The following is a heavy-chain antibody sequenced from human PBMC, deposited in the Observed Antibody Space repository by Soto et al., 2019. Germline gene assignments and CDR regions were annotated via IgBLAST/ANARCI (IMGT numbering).Heavy chain of an antibody. CDR1: GAPITINY. CDR2: IYYSGST. V-gene: IGHV4-59*01. CDR3: ARDAGGPYDN. D-gene: IGHD2-15*01. J-gene: IGHJ4*01. Sequence: SETLSLTCTVSGAPITINYWSWIRQAPGKGLEWIGYIYYSGSTTYNPSLKSRVTMSADTSKDQFSLKLNSVTAADTAVYYCARDAGGPYDNWGPGILVTVSS.